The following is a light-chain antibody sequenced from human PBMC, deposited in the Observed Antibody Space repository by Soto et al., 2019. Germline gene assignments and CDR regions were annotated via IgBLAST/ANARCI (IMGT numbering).Light chain of an antibody. CDR3: QQYSSYSFT. CDR1: QGITRW. V-gene: IGKV1-5*01. J-gene: IGKJ3*01. Sequence: DIQMTQSPSTLSASVGDRVTMTCRASQGITRWLVWYQQKPGKAPNLLIYDASSLESGVPSSFSGSGSGTEFTLPISSLQPDDVATHFCQQYSSYSFTFGPGTKVDLK. CDR2: DAS.